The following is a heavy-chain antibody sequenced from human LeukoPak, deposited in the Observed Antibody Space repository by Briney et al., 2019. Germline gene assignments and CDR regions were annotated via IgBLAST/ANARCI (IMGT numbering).Heavy chain of an antibody. J-gene: IGHJ4*02. CDR3: ARDVLGIAAALDY. V-gene: IGHV3-21*01. CDR1: GFTFSSYS. D-gene: IGHD6-13*01. Sequence: AGGSLRLSCAASGFTFSSYSMNWVRQAPGKGLEWVSSISSSSSYIYYADSVKGRFTISKDNAKNSLYLQMNSLRAEDTAVYYCARDVLGIAAALDYWGQGTLVTVSS. CDR2: ISSSSSYI.